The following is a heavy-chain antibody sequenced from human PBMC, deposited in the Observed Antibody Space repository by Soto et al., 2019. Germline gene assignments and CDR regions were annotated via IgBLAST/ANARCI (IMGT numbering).Heavy chain of an antibody. CDR2: IWSDGSSR. CDR1: GIPFSASG. CDR3: QRERGVVHLDH. V-gene: IGHV3-33*01. Sequence: QVQLVEYGGGVVQPGKSLRISCAASGIPFSASGMHWVRQAPGKGLEWVAMIWSDGSSRYYADSVKGRFTISRDNSQNTLFLQMDSLRIEDTALYYYQRERGVVHLDHWGQGTLVTVSS. J-gene: IGHJ4*02. D-gene: IGHD2-2*01.